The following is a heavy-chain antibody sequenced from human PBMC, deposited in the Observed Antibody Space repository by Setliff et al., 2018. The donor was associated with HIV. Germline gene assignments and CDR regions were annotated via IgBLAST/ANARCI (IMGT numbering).Heavy chain of an antibody. CDR1: GFTFTNYA. D-gene: IGHD3-3*01. V-gene: IGHV1-3*01. CDR3: ARLRVLQLLEWSNYYYYGLDV. Sequence: SVKVSCKASGFTFTNYAIHWVRQAPGQRLEWLGWINAGDDNPKYSQKFQDRVTITRDTSASTAYMELSSLMSEDTAVYYCARLRVLQLLEWSNYYYYGLDVWGQGTTVTVSS. CDR2: INAGDDNP. J-gene: IGHJ6*02.